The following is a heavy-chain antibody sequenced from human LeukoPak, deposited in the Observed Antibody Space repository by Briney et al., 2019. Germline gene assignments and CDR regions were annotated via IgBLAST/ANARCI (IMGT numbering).Heavy chain of an antibody. CDR3: ARRTGALYYYDTTGPYDY. CDR1: RFSVSNNY. J-gene: IGHJ4*02. V-gene: IGHV3-53*01. Sequence: GGSLRLSCVVSRFSVSNNYMSWVRQAPGKGWEGVSIIYTGGTKYYAGSVKGRFIISRDTSKSTLYLQMNSLRAEDTAVYYCARRTGALYYYDTTGPYDYWGQGTLVTVSS. CDR2: IYTGGTK. D-gene: IGHD3-22*01.